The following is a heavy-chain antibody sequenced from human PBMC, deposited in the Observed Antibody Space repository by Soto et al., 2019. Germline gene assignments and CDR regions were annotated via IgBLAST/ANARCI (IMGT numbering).Heavy chain of an antibody. J-gene: IGHJ4*02. V-gene: IGHV1-3*01. CDR2: INSGDGNT. CDR3: ARLNENNWYGYYFDY. D-gene: IGHD1-1*01. CDR1: GYTFTTYT. Sequence: QVPLRQSGAEVKERGASVKVSCKASGYTFTTYTLHWVRQAPGQSLEWMGWINSGDGNTKYSQKFQARVTMTRDTSASTAYMELTSLRSEDTAVYYCARLNENNWYGYYFDYWGQGTLVTVSS.